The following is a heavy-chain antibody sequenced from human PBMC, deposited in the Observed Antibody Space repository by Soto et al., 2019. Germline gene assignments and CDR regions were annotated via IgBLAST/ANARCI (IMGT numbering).Heavy chain of an antibody. CDR2: IYYSGST. CDR3: ARAMVTWGAFDI. J-gene: IGHJ3*02. V-gene: IGHV4-61*01. Sequence: QVQLQESGPGLVKPSETLSLTCTVSGVSVSSGSYYWSWIRQPPGKGLEWIGYIYYSGSTNYNPSLKSRVTISVDTSKNQFSLKLSSVTAADTAVYYCARAMVTWGAFDIWGQGTMVTVSS. CDR1: GVSVSSGSYY. D-gene: IGHD5-18*01.